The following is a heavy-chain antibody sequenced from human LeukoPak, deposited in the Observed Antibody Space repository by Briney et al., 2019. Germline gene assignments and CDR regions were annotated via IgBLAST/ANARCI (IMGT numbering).Heavy chain of an antibody. V-gene: IGHV4-34*01. CDR1: GGSFSGYY. Sequence: SETLSPTCAVYGGSFSGYYWSWIRQPPGKGLEWIGEINHSGSTNYNPSLKSRVTISVDTSKNQFSLKLSSVTAADTAVYYCARGGVAAAIDYWGQGTLVTVSS. J-gene: IGHJ4*02. CDR3: ARGGVAAAIDY. D-gene: IGHD6-13*01. CDR2: INHSGST.